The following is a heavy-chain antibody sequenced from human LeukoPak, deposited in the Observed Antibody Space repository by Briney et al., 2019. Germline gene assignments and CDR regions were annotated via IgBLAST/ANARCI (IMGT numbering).Heavy chain of an antibody. CDR1: GFTFSSYA. CDR2: ISGSGGST. CDR3: ARAPVRYYYMDV. J-gene: IGHJ6*03. V-gene: IGHV3-23*01. Sequence: GGSLRLSWAASGFTFSSYAMSWVRQAPGKGLEWVSAISGSGGSTYYADSVKGRFTISRDNSKNTLYLQMNSLRAEDTAVYYCARAPVRYYYMDVWGKGTTVTVSS.